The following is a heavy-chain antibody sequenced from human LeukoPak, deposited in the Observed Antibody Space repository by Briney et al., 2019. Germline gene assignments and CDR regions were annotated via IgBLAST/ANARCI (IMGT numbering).Heavy chain of an antibody. CDR1: GFTFSSYE. J-gene: IGHJ4*02. Sequence: GGSLRLSCAASGFTFSSYEMNWVRQAPGKGLEWVSYISSSGSTIYYADSVKGRFTISRDNAKNSLYLQMNSLRAEDTAVYYCARLDYDSSGYSFDYWGQGTLVTASS. CDR2: ISSSGSTI. V-gene: IGHV3-48*03. CDR3: ARLDYDSSGYSFDY. D-gene: IGHD3-22*01.